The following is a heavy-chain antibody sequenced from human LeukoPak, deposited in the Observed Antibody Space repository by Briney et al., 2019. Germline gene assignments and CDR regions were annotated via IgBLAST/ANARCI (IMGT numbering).Heavy chain of an antibody. Sequence: ASAKVSCKASGYTFTSYDINWVRQATGQGLEWMGWMNPNSGNTGYAQKFQGRVTITRNTSISTAYVELSSLRSEDTAVYYCARGSLAARLDWFDPWGQGTLVTVSS. CDR1: GYTFTSYD. D-gene: IGHD6-6*01. J-gene: IGHJ5*02. CDR3: ARGSLAARLDWFDP. CDR2: MNPNSGNT. V-gene: IGHV1-8*03.